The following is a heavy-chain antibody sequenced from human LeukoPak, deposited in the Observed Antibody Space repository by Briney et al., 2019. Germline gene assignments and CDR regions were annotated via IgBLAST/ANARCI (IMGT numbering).Heavy chain of an antibody. CDR1: GFTFSNYA. Sequence: QPGGSLRLSCAASGFTFSNYAMNWVRQAPGKGLEWVSTISGSGGSTYYADSVKGRFTISRDNSKNTLYLQMNSLRAEDTAVYSCAKHWASGWFLPYYFDSWSQGTLVTVSS. CDR2: ISGSGGST. D-gene: IGHD6-19*01. J-gene: IGHJ4*02. CDR3: AKHWASGWFLPYYFDS. V-gene: IGHV3-23*01.